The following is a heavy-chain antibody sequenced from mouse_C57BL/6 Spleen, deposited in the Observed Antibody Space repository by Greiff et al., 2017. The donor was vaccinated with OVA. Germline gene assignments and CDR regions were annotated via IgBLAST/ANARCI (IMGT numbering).Heavy chain of an antibody. CDR3: TSYGNYEGGFDY. CDR1: GYTFTSYW. V-gene: IGHV1-5*01. J-gene: IGHJ2*01. CDR2: IYPGNSDT. Sequence: EVQLQQPGAELVKPGASVKLSCKASGYTFTSYWMHWVKQRPGQGLEWIGAIYPGNSDTSYNQKFKGKAKLTAVTSASTAYMELSSLTNEDSAVYYCTSYGNYEGGFDYWGQGTTLTVSS. D-gene: IGHD2-1*01.